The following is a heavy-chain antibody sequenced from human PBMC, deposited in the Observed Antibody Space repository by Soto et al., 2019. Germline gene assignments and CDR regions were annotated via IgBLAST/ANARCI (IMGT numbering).Heavy chain of an antibody. J-gene: IGHJ4*02. Sequence: GGSLRLSCSASGFTFSSHSMHWVRQAPGKGLKYVSAISPNGDTTYYADSVKGRFMISRDNSKNTVYLQMSSLSIEDTAVYYCVRAPNPSPYWGQGTLVTVS. V-gene: IGHV3-64D*06. CDR1: GFTFSSHS. D-gene: IGHD2-8*01. CDR2: ISPNGDTT. CDR3: VRAPNPSPY.